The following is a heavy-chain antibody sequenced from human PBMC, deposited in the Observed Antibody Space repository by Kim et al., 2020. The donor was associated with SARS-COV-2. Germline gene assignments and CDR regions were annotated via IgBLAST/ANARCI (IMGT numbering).Heavy chain of an antibody. V-gene: IGHV4-59*01. CDR2: IYYSGST. D-gene: IGHD6-19*01. Sequence: SETLSLTCTVSGGSISSYYWSWIRQPPGKGLEWIGYIYYSGSTNYNPSLKSRVTISVDTSKNQFSLKLSSVTAADTAVYYCARELAVVYAFDIWGQGTMVTVSS. CDR3: ARELAVVYAFDI. J-gene: IGHJ3*02. CDR1: GGSISSYY.